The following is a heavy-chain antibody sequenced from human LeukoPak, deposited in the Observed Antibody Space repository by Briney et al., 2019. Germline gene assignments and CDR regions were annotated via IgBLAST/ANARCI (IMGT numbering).Heavy chain of an antibody. CDR2: MNPNSGNT. CDR1: GYTFTSYD. J-gene: IGHJ6*02. V-gene: IGHV1-8*01. CDR3: ARAIYYDSLGTYYYGMDV. Sequence: ASVTVSCKASGYTFTSYDIYWVRQATGQGLEWVGWMNPNSGNTGYAQKFQGRVTMTRNTSRSTAYMELSSLRSEDTAVYYCARAIYYDSLGTYYYGMDVWGQGTTVTVSS. D-gene: IGHD3-22*01.